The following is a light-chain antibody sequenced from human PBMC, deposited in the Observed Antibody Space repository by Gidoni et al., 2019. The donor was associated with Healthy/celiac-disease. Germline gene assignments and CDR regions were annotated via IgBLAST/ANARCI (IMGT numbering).Light chain of an antibody. Sequence: SALTQPASVSESHGLSITIYCTGTSSDVGGYNYVSWYQQHPGKAPKLMIYEVSNRPSGVSNRFSGSKSGNTASLTISGLQAEDEADYYCSSYTSSSTPLFGGGTKLTVL. CDR1: SSDVGGYNY. CDR2: EVS. J-gene: IGLJ2*01. CDR3: SSYTSSSTPL. V-gene: IGLV2-14*01.